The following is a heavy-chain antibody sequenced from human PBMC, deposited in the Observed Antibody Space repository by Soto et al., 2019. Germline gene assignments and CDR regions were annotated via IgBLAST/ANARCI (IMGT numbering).Heavy chain of an antibody. Sequence: EVQLVESGGGLVKPGGSLRLSCAASGFTFSSYSMNWVRQAPGKGLEWVSSISSSSSYVYYADSVKGRFTISRDNAKNSRYLQMNSLTAEDTAVYYCARDRHETTALAPYNWFESWGQGTLVTVSS. J-gene: IGHJ5*01. V-gene: IGHV3-21*01. CDR3: ARDRHETTALAPYNWFES. CDR2: ISSSSSYV. CDR1: GFTFSSYS. D-gene: IGHD1-1*01.